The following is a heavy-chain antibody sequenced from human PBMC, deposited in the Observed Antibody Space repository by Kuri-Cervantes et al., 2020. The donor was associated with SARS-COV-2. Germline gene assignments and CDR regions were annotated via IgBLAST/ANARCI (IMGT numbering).Heavy chain of an antibody. CDR3: ARSYSNYVGYYYYYMDV. Sequence: SVKVSCKASGGTFSSYAISWVRQAPGQGLEWMGRIIPILGTANYAQKFQGRATITADKSTSTAYMELSSLRSEDTAVYYCARSYSNYVGYYYYYMDVWGKGTTVTVSS. D-gene: IGHD4-11*01. J-gene: IGHJ6*03. CDR1: GGTFSSYA. V-gene: IGHV1-69*04. CDR2: IIPILGTA.